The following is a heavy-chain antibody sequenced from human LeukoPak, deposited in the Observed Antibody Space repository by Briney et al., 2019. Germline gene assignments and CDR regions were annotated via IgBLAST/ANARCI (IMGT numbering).Heavy chain of an antibody. CDR1: GYTFSTYW. D-gene: IGHD3/OR15-3a*01. V-gene: IGHV5-51*01. CDR2: IYPRDSDT. CDR3: ARHATWTLSDY. J-gene: IGHJ4*02. Sequence: GESLKISCKASGYTFSTYWIGWVRQMPGKGLEWMGIIYPRDSDTRYSPSFQGQVTLSADKSISTAYLQWSSLKASDTAIYYRARHATWTLSDYWGQGTLVTVSS.